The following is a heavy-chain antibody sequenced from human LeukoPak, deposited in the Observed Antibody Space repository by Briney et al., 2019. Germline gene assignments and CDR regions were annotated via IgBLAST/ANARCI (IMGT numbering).Heavy chain of an antibody. CDR2: INPSDGST. D-gene: IGHD6-19*01. V-gene: IGHV1-46*01. Sequence: ASVTVSCKTSAYPFTTYYMHWVRQAPGQGLEWMGVINPSDGSTSYAQKFRGRLTMTRDTSTSTLYMDLSSLIFEDTALYFCTRDSSRGWFSVDHRGQGTLVTVSS. CDR1: AYPFTTYY. J-gene: IGHJ4*02. CDR3: TRDSSRGWFSVDH.